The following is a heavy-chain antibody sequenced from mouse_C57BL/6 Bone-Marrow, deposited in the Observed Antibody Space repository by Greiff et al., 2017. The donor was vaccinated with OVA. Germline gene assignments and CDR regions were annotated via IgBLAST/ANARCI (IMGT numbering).Heavy chain of an antibody. CDR2: IDPSDSYT. CDR3: AREDYYDYAWFAD. D-gene: IGHD2-4*01. CDR1: GYTFTSYW. Sequence: QVQLQQPGAELVKPGASVKLSCKASGYTFTSYWMQWVKQRPGQGLEWIGEIDPSDSYTNYNQKFKGKATLTVDTSSSTAYMQLSSLTSEDSAVYYCAREDYYDYAWFADWGQGTLVTVSA. V-gene: IGHV1-50*01. J-gene: IGHJ3*01.